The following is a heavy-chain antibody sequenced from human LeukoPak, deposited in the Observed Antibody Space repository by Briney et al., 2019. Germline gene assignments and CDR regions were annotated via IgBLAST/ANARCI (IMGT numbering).Heavy chain of an antibody. D-gene: IGHD3-3*01. J-gene: IGHJ4*02. CDR1: GFTFGTYA. V-gene: IGHV3-66*01. CDR2: IYSGGTT. Sequence: GGSLRLSCAASGFTFGTYAMNWVRQAPGKGLEWVSVIYSGGTTNYADSVKGRFTISRDNSKNTLYLQMNSLRAEDTAVYYCARVTIFGVGLDYWGQGTLVTVSS. CDR3: ARVTIFGVGLDY.